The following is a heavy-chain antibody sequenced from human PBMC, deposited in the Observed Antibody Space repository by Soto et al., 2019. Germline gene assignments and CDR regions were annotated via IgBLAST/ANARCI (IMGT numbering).Heavy chain of an antibody. CDR3: ARPSIAAAGPNDAFDI. Sequence: QVQLQESGPGLVKPSETLSLTCTVSSGSISPYYWSWIRQPPGKGLDWIGYIYYSGSTYYNPSLKSRVTISXXTXNXXSSMKLRSVTAADTAVYYWARPSIAAAGPNDAFDIWGQGTMVTVSS. D-gene: IGHD6-13*01. J-gene: IGHJ3*02. V-gene: IGHV4-59*12. CDR1: SGSISPYY. CDR2: IYYSGST.